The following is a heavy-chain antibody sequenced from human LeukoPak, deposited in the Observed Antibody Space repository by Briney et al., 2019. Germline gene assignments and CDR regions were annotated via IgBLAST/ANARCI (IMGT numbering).Heavy chain of an antibody. D-gene: IGHD3-9*01. J-gene: IGHJ4*02. Sequence: GGSLRLSCAASGFSFSNYWMTWARQAPGKGLEWVANIKQDGSEKYYVDSVKGRFTISRDNAKNSLYLQMNSLRAEDTAVYYCAREGILTGYYTYFDYWGQGTLVTVSS. CDR1: GFSFSNYW. V-gene: IGHV3-7*01. CDR2: IKQDGSEK. CDR3: AREGILTGYYTYFDY.